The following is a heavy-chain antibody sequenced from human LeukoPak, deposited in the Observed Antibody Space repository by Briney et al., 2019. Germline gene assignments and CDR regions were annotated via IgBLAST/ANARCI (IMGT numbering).Heavy chain of an antibody. CDR3: ARDSRSGGSPDY. J-gene: IGHJ4*02. V-gene: IGHV1-8*03. Sequence: GASVKVSCKASGYTFTSYDTNWVRQATGQGLEWMGWMNPNSGNTGYAQKFQGRVTITADESTSTAYMELSSLRSEDTAVYYCARDSRSGGSPDYWGQGTLVTVSS. CDR1: GYTFTSYD. CDR2: MNPNSGNT. D-gene: IGHD2-15*01.